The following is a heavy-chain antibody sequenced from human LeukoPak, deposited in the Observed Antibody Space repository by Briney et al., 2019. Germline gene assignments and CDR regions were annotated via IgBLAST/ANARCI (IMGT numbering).Heavy chain of an antibody. D-gene: IGHD2/OR15-2a*01. CDR2: ISWNSGSM. CDR1: GFTFDDYA. V-gene: IGHV3-9*03. Sequence: GGSLRLSCAASGFTFDDYAMHWVRQAPGKGLEWVSGISWNSGSMGYADSVKGRFTISRDNAKNSLYLQMNSLRAEDMALYYCAKDIDSGFSGTPCYFDYWGQGTLVTVSS. CDR3: AKDIDSGFSGTPCYFDY. J-gene: IGHJ4*02.